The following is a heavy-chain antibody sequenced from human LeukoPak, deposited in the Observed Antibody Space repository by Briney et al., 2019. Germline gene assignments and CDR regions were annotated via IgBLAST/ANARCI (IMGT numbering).Heavy chain of an antibody. CDR1: GFTFSSYS. Sequence: GGSLRLSCAASGFTFSSYSMNWVRQAPGKGLEWVSYISSSSTIYYADSVKGRFTISRDNAKNSLYLQMNSLRAEDTAVYYCAREGVAFDYWGQGTLVTVSS. V-gene: IGHV3-48*01. J-gene: IGHJ4*02. CDR3: AREGVAFDY. CDR2: ISSSSTI. D-gene: IGHD3-16*01.